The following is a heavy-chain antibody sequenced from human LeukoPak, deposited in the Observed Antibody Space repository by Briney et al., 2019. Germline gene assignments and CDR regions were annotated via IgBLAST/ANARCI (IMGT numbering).Heavy chain of an antibody. Sequence: GGSLRLSCATSGLTFRTTWMHWVRQAPGKGLMWVSRMNGEETTIDYADSVKGRFTVSRDYAKNTLFLQMNNLRTEDTALYFCATARNFRFEYWGQGSLVIVSA. J-gene: IGHJ4*02. CDR2: MNGEETTI. D-gene: IGHD1-7*01. CDR1: GLTFRTTW. CDR3: ATARNFRFEY. V-gene: IGHV3-74*01.